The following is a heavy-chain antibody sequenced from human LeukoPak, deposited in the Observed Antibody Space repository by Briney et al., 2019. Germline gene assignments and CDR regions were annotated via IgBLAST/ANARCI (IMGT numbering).Heavy chain of an antibody. J-gene: IGHJ4*02. CDR3: AKRGGSGSYSGYFDY. CDR1: GFTFTTYA. V-gene: IGHV3-23*01. Sequence: LTGGSLRLSCAASGFTFTTYAMNWVRQAPWKGLEWVSAISNTGGTTHYADSVKGRFTSSRDNSKNTLYLQMNSLRAEDTAVYYCAKRGGSGSYSGYFDYWGQGTLVTVSS. D-gene: IGHD1-26*01. CDR2: ISNTGGTT.